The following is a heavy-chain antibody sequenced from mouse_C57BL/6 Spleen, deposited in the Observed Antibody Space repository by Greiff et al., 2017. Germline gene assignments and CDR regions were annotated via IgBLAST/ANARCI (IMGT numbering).Heavy chain of an antibody. CDR1: GYTFTTYP. J-gene: IGHJ3*01. Sequence: QVQLLQSGAELVKPGASVKMSCKASGYTFTTYPMEWMKQNHGKSLEWIGNFHPYNDDTKYNEKFKGKATLTVEKSSSTVYLELSRLTSDDSAVYYCARRDYSNYVFAYWGQGTLVTVSA. D-gene: IGHD2-5*01. CDR3: ARRDYSNYVFAY. V-gene: IGHV1-47*01. CDR2: FHPYNDDT.